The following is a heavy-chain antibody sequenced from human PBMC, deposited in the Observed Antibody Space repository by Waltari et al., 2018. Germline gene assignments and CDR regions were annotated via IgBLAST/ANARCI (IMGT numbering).Heavy chain of an antibody. J-gene: IGHJ3*01. CDR2: IFPGDPDT. D-gene: IGHD3-16*01. V-gene: IGHV5-51*03. CDR1: GSRFASYW. CDR3: ARHPLVWVASTQNAFDV. Sequence: EVQLVQSGAEVRKPGESLKISCMGSGSRFASYWIGWVRQMPGNGLEWMGIIFPGDPDTRYSPSFQGHVTISADTSNSTAYLQLTNLKASDTAMYYCARHPLVWVASTQNAFDVWGQGTMVTVSS.